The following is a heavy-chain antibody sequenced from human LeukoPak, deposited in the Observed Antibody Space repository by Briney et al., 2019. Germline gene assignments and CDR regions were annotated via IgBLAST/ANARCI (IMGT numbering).Heavy chain of an antibody. Sequence: GGSLRLSCAASGFTFSDYYMSWIRQALEKGLEWVSYISSSSSYTNYADSVKGRFTISRDNAKNSLYLQMNSLRAEDTAVYYCARTPIAAHPVRYWGQGTLVTVSS. CDR1: GFTFSDYY. V-gene: IGHV3-11*06. CDR2: ISSSSSYT. J-gene: IGHJ4*02. CDR3: ARTPIAAHPVRY. D-gene: IGHD6-13*01.